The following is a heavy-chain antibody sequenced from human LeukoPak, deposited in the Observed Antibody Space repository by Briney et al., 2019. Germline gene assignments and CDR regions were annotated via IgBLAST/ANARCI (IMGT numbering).Heavy chain of an antibody. D-gene: IGHD1-26*01. Sequence: GASVKVSCKASGGTFSSYAISWVRQAPGQGLEWMGRIIPILGIANYAQKFQGRVTITADKSTSTAYMELSSLRSEDTAVYYCARDPTVGARYYLDYWGQGTLVTVSS. CDR3: ARDPTVGARYYLDY. V-gene: IGHV1-69*04. J-gene: IGHJ4*02. CDR2: IIPILGIA. CDR1: GGTFSSYA.